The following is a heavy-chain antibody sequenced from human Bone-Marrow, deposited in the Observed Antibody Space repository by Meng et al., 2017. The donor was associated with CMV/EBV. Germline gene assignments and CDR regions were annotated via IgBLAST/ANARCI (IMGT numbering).Heavy chain of an antibody. CDR1: GYTFTGYY. Sequence: ASVKVSCKASGYTFTGYYMHWVWQAPGQGLEWMGWISAYNGNTNYAQKLQGRVTMTTDTSTSTAYMELRSLRSDDTAVYYCARVLVSCSSTSCSAYYYYGMDVWGQGTTVTVSS. J-gene: IGHJ6*02. D-gene: IGHD2-2*01. V-gene: IGHV1-18*04. CDR3: ARVLVSCSSTSCSAYYYYGMDV. CDR2: ISAYNGNT.